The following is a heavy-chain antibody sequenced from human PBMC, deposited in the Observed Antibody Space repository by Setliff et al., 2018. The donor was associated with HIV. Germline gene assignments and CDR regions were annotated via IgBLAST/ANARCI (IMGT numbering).Heavy chain of an antibody. V-gene: IGHV4-4*08. CDR2: IYTSGST. D-gene: IGHD6-13*01. CDR3: ARLAYSSTWTYYFDY. CDR1: SGSISSYY. Sequence: SETLSLTCTVSSGSISSYYWSWIRQPPGKGLEWIGYIYTSGSTNYNPSLKSRVTISVDTSKNQLSLKLSSVTAADTAVYYCARLAYSSTWTYYFDYWGQGTLVTVSS. J-gene: IGHJ4*02.